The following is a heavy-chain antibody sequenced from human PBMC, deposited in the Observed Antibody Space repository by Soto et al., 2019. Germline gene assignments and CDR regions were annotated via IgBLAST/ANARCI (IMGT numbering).Heavy chain of an antibody. Sequence: ASVKVSCKASGYTFTSYGISWVRQAPGQGLECMGWISAYNGNTNYAQKLQGRVTMTTDTSTSTAYMELRSLRSDDTALYYCARMLWFGELFPWRYFDYWGQGTLVTVSS. CDR1: GYTFTSYG. D-gene: IGHD3-10*01. CDR3: ARMLWFGELFPWRYFDY. V-gene: IGHV1-18*01. J-gene: IGHJ4*02. CDR2: ISAYNGNT.